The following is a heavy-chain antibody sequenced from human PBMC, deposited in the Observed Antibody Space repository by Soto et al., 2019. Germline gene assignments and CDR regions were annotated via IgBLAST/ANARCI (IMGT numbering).Heavy chain of an antibody. V-gene: IGHV4-39*01. D-gene: IGHD1-26*01. Sequence: SETLSLTCTVSGGSFSSSSYYWGWIRQPPGKGLEWIGSIYYSGSTYYNPSLKSRVTISVDTSKNQFSLKLSSVTAADTAVYYCARQSYSRGNYPYYYYDMDVWGQGTTVTVSS. CDR2: IYYSGST. CDR1: GGSFSSSSYY. J-gene: IGHJ6*02. CDR3: ARQSYSRGNYPYYYYDMDV.